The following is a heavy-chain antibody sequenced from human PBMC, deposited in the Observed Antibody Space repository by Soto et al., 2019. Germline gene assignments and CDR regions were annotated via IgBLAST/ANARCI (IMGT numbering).Heavy chain of an antibody. J-gene: IGHJ4*02. V-gene: IGHV3-74*01. D-gene: IGHD1-26*01. Sequence: EVQLVESGGGLVQPGGSLRLSCAGSGFTFSNYWMHWVRQAPGKGLEWVSRIDHDGPTDYADSVRGRFTISRDNAENTLYLHMNSLRPEDTAVYYCVRYSHGDYWGQGTLVTVSS. CDR1: GFTFSNYW. CDR3: VRYSHGDY. CDR2: IDHDGPT.